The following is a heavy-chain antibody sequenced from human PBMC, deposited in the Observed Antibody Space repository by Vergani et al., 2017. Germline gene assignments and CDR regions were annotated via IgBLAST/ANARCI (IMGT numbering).Heavy chain of an antibody. J-gene: IGHJ3*02. CDR1: GFTFSSYG. CDR2: IWYDGSNK. Sequence: QVQLVESGGGVVQPGRSLRLSCAASGFTFSSYGMHWVRQAPGKGLEWVAVIWYDGSNKYYADSVKGRFTISRDNSKNTLYLQMNSLRAEDTAVYDCARERELLGAFDIWGQGTMVTVSS. CDR3: ARERELLGAFDI. D-gene: IGHD1-26*01. V-gene: IGHV3-33*01.